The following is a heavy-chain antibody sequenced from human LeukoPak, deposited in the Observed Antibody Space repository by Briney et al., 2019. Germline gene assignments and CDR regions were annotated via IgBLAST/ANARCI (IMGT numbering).Heavy chain of an antibody. V-gene: IGHV4-34*01. CDR1: GGSFSGYY. CDR2: INHSGST. Sequence: SETLSLTCAVYGGSFSGYYWSWIRQPPGKGLEWIGEINHSGSTNYNPSLKSRVTISVDTSKNQFSLKLSSVTAADTAVYYCARGCFENRQQWLVRGNWFDPWGQGTLVTVSS. J-gene: IGHJ5*02. D-gene: IGHD6-19*01. CDR3: ARGCFENRQQWLVRGNWFDP.